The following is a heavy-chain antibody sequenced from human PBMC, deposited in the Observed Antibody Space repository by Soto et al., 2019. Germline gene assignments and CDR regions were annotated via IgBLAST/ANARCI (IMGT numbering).Heavy chain of an antibody. Sequence: SETLSLTCTVSGGSISSYYWSWVRQPPGKGLEWIGYIYYSGSTKYNPSLKSRVTISVDTSKNQFSLKLSSVTAADTAVYYCAREYSSGWFFDYWGQGTLVTVSS. CDR3: AREYSSGWFFDY. CDR1: GGSISSYY. J-gene: IGHJ4*02. CDR2: IYYSGST. D-gene: IGHD6-19*01. V-gene: IGHV4-59*01.